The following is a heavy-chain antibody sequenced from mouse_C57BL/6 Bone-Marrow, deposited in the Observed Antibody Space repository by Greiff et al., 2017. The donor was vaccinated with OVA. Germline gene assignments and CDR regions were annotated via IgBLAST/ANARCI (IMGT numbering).Heavy chain of an antibody. CDR3: ARYPLGAMDY. V-gene: IGHV5-4*03. D-gene: IGHD4-1*01. Sequence: EVKVVESGGGLVKPGGSLKLSCAASGFTFSSYAMSWVRQTPEKRLEWVATISDGGSYTYYPDNVKGRFTISRDNAKNNQYLQMSHLKSEDTAMYYCARYPLGAMDYWGQGTSVTVSS. CDR1: GFTFSSYA. J-gene: IGHJ4*01. CDR2: ISDGGSYT.